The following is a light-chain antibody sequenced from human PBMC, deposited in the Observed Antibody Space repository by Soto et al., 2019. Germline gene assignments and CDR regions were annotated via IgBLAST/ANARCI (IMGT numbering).Light chain of an antibody. CDR1: QSVASN. Sequence: EIVMTQSPASLSVSPGGSVTLSCRAGQSVASNWARYQQTPGRAPRLLIYGTSTRATGVPDRFSGSGSGTDFTLTIISLQAADFAVYHCQHYNNWPITFGQGTRLEI. CDR2: GTS. J-gene: IGKJ5*01. V-gene: IGKV3-15*01. CDR3: QHYNNWPIT.